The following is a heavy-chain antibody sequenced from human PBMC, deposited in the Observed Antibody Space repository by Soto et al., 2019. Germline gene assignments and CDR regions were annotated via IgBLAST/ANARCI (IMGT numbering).Heavy chain of an antibody. CDR2: ISAHNGNT. Sequence: QVHLVQSGAEVKKPGASVKVSCKASGYTFTSYGITWVRQAPGQGLEWMGWISAHNGNTDYAQQLLGRVIVTRDTSTSTAYMELRMLISDDAAVYYCARGWYGDYWGQGALVTVSS. D-gene: IGHD2-15*01. V-gene: IGHV1-18*01. CDR3: ARGWYGDY. J-gene: IGHJ4*02. CDR1: GYTFTSYG.